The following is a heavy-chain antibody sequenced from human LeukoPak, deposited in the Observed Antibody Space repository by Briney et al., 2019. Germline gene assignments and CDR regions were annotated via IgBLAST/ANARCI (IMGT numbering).Heavy chain of an antibody. J-gene: IGHJ6*03. V-gene: IGHV3-7*01. D-gene: IGHD5-12*01. CDR2: IKPDGGET. CDR3: ARDRFGGDDKGKYYYYMDV. Sequence: GGSLRLSCAASGYTFSSYWMSWVRQAPGQGLEWLANIKPDGGETNYVESVKGRFTISRDNAKNSLYLQMNSLRAGDTAVYDCARDRFGGDDKGKYYYYMDVWGKGTTVTVSS. CDR1: GYTFSSYW.